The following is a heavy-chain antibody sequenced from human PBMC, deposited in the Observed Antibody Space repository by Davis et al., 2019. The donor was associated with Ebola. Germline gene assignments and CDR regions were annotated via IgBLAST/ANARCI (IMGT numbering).Heavy chain of an antibody. J-gene: IGHJ4*02. CDR1: GGSVGSDY. D-gene: IGHD4-11*01. V-gene: IGHV4-39*01. Sequence: SETLSLTCSVSGGSVGSDYWSWIRQPPRKGLEWIGSIYYSGSTYYNPSLKSRVTISVDTSKNQFSLKLSSVTAADTAVYYCARHYSRLDYWGQGTLVTVSS. CDR3: ARHYSRLDY. CDR2: IYYSGST.